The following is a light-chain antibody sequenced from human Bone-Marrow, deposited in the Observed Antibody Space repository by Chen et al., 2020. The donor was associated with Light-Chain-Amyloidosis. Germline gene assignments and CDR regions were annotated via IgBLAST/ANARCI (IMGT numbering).Light chain of an antibody. J-gene: IGLJ2*01. CDR3: QAADSSGTYEVI. Sequence: SYELTQPPSVSVSPGQTARITCSGDDLPTKYAYWYQQKPGQAPVLVVHSDNERPSGISERFSGSSSGTTATLTISGVQAEDDADYHCQAADSSGTYEVIFGGGTKLTVL. V-gene: IGLV3-25*03. CDR1: DLPTKY. CDR2: SDN.